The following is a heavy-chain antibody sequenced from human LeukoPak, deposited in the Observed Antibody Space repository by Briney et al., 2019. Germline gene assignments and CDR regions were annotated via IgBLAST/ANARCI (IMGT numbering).Heavy chain of an antibody. J-gene: IGHJ4*02. CDR2: INSDGTST. CDR3: ARGYYDSSGYCFDY. CDR1: GFTFSSYW. D-gene: IGHD3-22*01. Sequence: GGSLRLSCAASGFTFSSYWMHWVRHAPGKGLVWVSRINSDGTSTSYADSVKGRFTISRDNAKNTLYLQMNSLRAEDTAVYYCARGYYDSSGYCFDYWGQGTLVTVSS. V-gene: IGHV3-74*01.